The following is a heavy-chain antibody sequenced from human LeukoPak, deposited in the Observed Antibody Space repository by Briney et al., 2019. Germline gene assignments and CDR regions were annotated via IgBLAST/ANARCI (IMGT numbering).Heavy chain of an antibody. CDR1: GFTFSSYS. J-gene: IGHJ5*02. CDR2: ISSSSSYI. D-gene: IGHD3-10*01. CDR3: ARPLWFGELENWFDP. V-gene: IGHV3-21*01. Sequence: GGSLRLSCAASGFTFSSYSMNWVRQAPGRGRERVSSISSSSSYIYYADSVKGRFTISRDNSKNTLYLQMNSLRAADTAVYYCARPLWFGELENWFDPWGQGTLVTVSS.